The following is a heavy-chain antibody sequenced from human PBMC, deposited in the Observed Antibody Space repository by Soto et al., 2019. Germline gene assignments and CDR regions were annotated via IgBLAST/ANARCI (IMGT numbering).Heavy chain of an antibody. D-gene: IGHD6-6*01. J-gene: IGHJ4*02. Sequence: SQTLSLTCAISGDSVSSNSAAWNWSMHSPSRGLERLGRTYYRSKWYNDYAVSVKSRITINPDTSKNQFSLQLNSVTPEDTAVYYCARDPSIAARSSFDYWGQGTLVTVSS. CDR3: ARDPSIAARSSFDY. CDR2: TYYRSKWYN. CDR1: GDSVSSNSAA. V-gene: IGHV6-1*01.